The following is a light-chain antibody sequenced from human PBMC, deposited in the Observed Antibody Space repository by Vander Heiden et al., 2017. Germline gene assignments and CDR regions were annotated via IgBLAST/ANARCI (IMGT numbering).Light chain of an antibody. CDR3: SSYTSSSSVV. V-gene: IGLV2-14*01. J-gene: IGLJ2*01. CDR1: SSDVGGYNY. Sequence: SALTQPASVSGSPGQSITISCTGTSSDVGGYNYVSWYQQHPGKAPKYMIYDVSNRPSGVSNRFSGSKSGNTASLTISGLQAEDEADYYCSSYTSSSSVVFGGGTKLTVL. CDR2: DVS.